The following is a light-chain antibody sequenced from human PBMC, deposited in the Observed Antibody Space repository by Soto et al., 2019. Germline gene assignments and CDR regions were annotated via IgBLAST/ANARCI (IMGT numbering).Light chain of an antibody. Sequence: EIVFTQSPGTLALSPGERATLSCRASQSVRSSYLAWYQQKPGQAPRLLIYGASSRATGIPDRFSGSGSGTEFTLTINSLQSEDFAVYYCQQYNNWPPVTFGQGTKV. V-gene: IGKV3-20*01. CDR2: GAS. CDR1: QSVRSSY. J-gene: IGKJ1*01. CDR3: QQYNNWPPVT.